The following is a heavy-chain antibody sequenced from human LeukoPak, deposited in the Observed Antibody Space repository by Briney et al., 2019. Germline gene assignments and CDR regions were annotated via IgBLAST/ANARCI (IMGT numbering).Heavy chain of an antibody. J-gene: IGHJ3*02. CDR2: ISWNSGSI. D-gene: IGHD4-17*01. CDR3: ARRKAYGDYVGAFDI. V-gene: IGHV3-9*01. CDR1: GVTFDDYA. Sequence: PGGSLRLSCAASGVTFDDYAMHWVRQAPGKGLEWVSGISWNSGSIGYADSVKGRFTISRDNAKNSLYLQMNSLRAEDTALYYCARRKAYGDYVGAFDIWGQGTMVTVSS.